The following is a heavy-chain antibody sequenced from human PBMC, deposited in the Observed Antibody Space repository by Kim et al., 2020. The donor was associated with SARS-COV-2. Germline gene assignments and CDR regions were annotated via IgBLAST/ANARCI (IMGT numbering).Heavy chain of an antibody. CDR1: GFTFDDYA. Sequence: GGSLRLSCAASGFTFDDYAMHWVRQAPGKGLEWVSGISWNSGSIAYADSVKGRFTISRDNAKNSLYLQMNSLRAEDTALYYCAKELTGSGSYYNPIDYWG. V-gene: IGHV3-9*01. CDR3: AKELTGSGSYYNPIDY. J-gene: IGHJ4*01. D-gene: IGHD3-10*01. CDR2: ISWNSGSI.